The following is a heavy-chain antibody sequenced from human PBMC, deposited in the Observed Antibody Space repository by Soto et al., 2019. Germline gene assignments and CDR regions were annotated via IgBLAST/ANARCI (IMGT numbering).Heavy chain of an antibody. D-gene: IGHD3-10*01. CDR1: GGSISSYY. J-gene: IGHJ6*02. Sequence: SETLSLTCTVSGGSISSYYWSWIRQPAGKGLELIGRIYTSGSTNYNPSLKSRVTMSVDTSKNQFSLKLSSVTAADTAVYYCARDYYGSVSYDNYYYYGMDVWGQGTTVTVS. V-gene: IGHV4-4*07. CDR3: ARDYYGSVSYDNYYYYGMDV. CDR2: IYTSGST.